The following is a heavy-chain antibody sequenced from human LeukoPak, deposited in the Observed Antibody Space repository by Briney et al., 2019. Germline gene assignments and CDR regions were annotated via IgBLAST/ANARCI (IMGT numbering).Heavy chain of an antibody. D-gene: IGHD5-12*01. CDR3: ASAYSGYDEDAFDI. Sequence: ASVKVSCKASGGTFSSYAISWVRQAPGQGLEWMGRIIPILGIANYAQKFQGRVTITADKSTSTAYMELSSLRSEDTAVYYCASAYSGYDEDAFDIWGQGTMVTVSS. J-gene: IGHJ3*02. V-gene: IGHV1-69*04. CDR2: IIPILGIA. CDR1: GGTFSSYA.